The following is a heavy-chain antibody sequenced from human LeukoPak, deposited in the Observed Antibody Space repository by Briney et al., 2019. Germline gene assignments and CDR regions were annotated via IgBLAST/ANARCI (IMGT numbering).Heavy chain of an antibody. CDR2: ISGDGGST. V-gene: IGHV3-43*02. CDR1: GFTFDDYA. D-gene: IGHD5-18*01. J-gene: IGHJ4*02. CDR3: ANVVETAMEYYFDY. Sequence: PGGSLRLSCAASGFTFDDYAMHWVRQAPGKGLEWVSLISGDGGSTYYVDSVKGRFTISRDNSRNSLYLQMNSLRTEDTALYYCANVVETAMEYYFDYWGQGTLVTVSS.